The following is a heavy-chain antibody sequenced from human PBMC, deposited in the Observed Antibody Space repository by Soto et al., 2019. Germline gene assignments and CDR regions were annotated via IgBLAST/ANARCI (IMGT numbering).Heavy chain of an antibody. D-gene: IGHD2-15*01. CDR2: IYSNGNT. CDR3: VVEDLGMEV. Sequence: EVQLVESGGGLIQPGGSLRLSCAASGFTVSTNYRTWVRQTPGKGLEWVSIIYSNGNTYYADSVKGRFTISRDNSKNTLYLQMNSLRVDDTAVYYCVVEDLGMEVWGQWTTVTVSS. CDR1: GFTVSTNY. V-gene: IGHV3-53*01. J-gene: IGHJ6*02.